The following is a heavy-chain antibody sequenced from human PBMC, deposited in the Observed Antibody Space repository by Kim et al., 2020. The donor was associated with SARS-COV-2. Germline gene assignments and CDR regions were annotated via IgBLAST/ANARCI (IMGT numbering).Heavy chain of an antibody. Sequence: SETLSLTCAVYGGSFSGYYWSWIRQPPGKGLEWIGEINHSGSTNYNPSLKSRVTISVDTSKNQFSLTLSSVTAADTAVYYCARWVAARPNWFDPWGQGTLVTVSS. V-gene: IGHV4-34*01. CDR3: ARWVAARPNWFDP. CDR2: INHSGST. CDR1: GGSFSGYY. J-gene: IGHJ5*02. D-gene: IGHD6-6*01.